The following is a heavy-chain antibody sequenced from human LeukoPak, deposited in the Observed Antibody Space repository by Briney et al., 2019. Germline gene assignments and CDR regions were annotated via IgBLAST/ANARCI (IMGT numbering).Heavy chain of an antibody. V-gene: IGHV4-59*01. CDR3: ARSTAAGPDY. D-gene: IGHD6-13*01. CDR2: IYYSGST. J-gene: IGHJ4*02. Sequence: PSETLSLTCTVSGGSISSYYWSWIRQPPGKGLEWIGYIYYSGSTNYNPSLKSRVTISVDTSKNQLSLKLSSVTAADTAVYYCARSTAAGPDYWGQGTLVTVSS. CDR1: GGSISSYY.